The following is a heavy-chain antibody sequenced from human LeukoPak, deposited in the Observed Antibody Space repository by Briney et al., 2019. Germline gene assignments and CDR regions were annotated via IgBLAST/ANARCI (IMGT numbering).Heavy chain of an antibody. V-gene: IGHV4-39*01. CDR3: ARLVATITGAYYFDY. D-gene: IGHD5-12*01. CDR1: GGSISSSSYY. Sequence: SETLSLTCTVSGGSISSSSYYWGWIRQPPGKGLEWIGSVYYSGSTYYSPSLKSRVTISVDTSKSQFSLKLSSVTAADTAVYYCARLVATITGAYYFDYWGQGTLVTVSS. CDR2: VYYSGST. J-gene: IGHJ4*02.